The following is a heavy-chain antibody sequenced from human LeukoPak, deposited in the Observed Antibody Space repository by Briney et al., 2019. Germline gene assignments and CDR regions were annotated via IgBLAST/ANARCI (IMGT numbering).Heavy chain of an antibody. CDR3: ASSWNPRSYYYGMDV. D-gene: IGHD1-1*01. Sequence: TSETLSLTCAVYGGSFSGYYWSWIRQPPGKGLEWIGEINHSGSTNYNPSLKSRVTISVDTSKNQFSLKLSSVTAADTAVYYCASSWNPRSYYYGMDVWGQGTTVTVSS. J-gene: IGHJ6*02. CDR2: INHSGST. CDR1: GGSFSGYY. V-gene: IGHV4-34*01.